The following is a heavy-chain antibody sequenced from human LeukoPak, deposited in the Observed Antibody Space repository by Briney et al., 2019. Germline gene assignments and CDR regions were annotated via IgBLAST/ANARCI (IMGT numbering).Heavy chain of an antibody. CDR3: AGFSNCGGDSYCLDH. J-gene: IGHJ4*02. V-gene: IGHV4-59*01. Sequence: SETLSLTCTVSGGSISGYYWSWIRQPPGKGLEWIGNIYYTGSTNCNPSLQSPVSISVDTSKNQFSLKVNSVTAADTAVYYCAGFSNCGGDSYCLDHWGQGTLVTVSS. CDR2: IYYTGST. CDR1: GGSISGYY. D-gene: IGHD2-21*02.